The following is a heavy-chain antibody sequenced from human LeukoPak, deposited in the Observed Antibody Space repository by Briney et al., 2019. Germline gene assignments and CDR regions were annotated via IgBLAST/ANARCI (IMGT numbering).Heavy chain of an antibody. D-gene: IGHD5-18*01. CDR2: IDHSGST. CDR3: ARLRWGMVTYDY. Sequence: SETLSLTCAVHGGSFSSYYWSWIRQPPGKGLEWIGEIDHSGSTKYNPSLKSRVSISVDTSKNQFSLKLKSVTDADTAVYYCARLRWGMVTYDYWGQGTLVTVSS. CDR1: GGSFSSYY. J-gene: IGHJ4*02. V-gene: IGHV4-34*01.